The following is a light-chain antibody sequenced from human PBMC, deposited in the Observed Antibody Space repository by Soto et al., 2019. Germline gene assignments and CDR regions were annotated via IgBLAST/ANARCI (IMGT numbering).Light chain of an antibody. CDR3: QQYGRSSWT. V-gene: IGKV3-20*01. CDR2: GAS. J-gene: IGKJ1*01. Sequence: EIVMTQSPATLSVSPGERATLSCRASQSVSILLAWYQQKPGQAPRLLIYGASSRATGIPDRFSGSGSGTDFTLTISRLEPEDFAVYYCQQYGRSSWTFGQGTKVDIK. CDR1: QSVSIL.